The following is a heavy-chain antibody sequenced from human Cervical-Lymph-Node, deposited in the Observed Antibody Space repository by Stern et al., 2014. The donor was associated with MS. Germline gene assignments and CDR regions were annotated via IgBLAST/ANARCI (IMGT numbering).Heavy chain of an antibody. J-gene: IGHJ5*02. CDR1: GGSISSEDNY. D-gene: IGHD2-21*02. CDR3: AVTPGTNWFDP. V-gene: IGHV4-30-4*01. Sequence: QLQLQESGPGLVKPSQTLSLTCTVSGGSISSEDNYWTWIRQHPGKGLEWIRYIHYAGTTYYDPSLKSRVTISLDRSKNQFSLKMKSVTAADTAVYFCAVTPGTNWFDPWGQGTLVTVSS. CDR2: IHYAGTT.